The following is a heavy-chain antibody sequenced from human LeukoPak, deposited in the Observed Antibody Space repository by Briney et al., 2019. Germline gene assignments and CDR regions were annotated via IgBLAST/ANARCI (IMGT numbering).Heavy chain of an antibody. CDR3: ARDLVVPAATAALYYYYGMDV. CDR2: IYSGGST. CDR1: GFTVSSNY. V-gene: IGHV3-53*01. Sequence: GGSLRLSCAASGFTVSSNYMSWVRQAPGKGLEWVSVIYSGGSTYYADSVTGRFTISRDNSKNTLYLQMNSLRAEDTAVYYCARDLVVPAATAALYYYYGMDVWGKGTTVTVSS. J-gene: IGHJ6*04. D-gene: IGHD2-2*01.